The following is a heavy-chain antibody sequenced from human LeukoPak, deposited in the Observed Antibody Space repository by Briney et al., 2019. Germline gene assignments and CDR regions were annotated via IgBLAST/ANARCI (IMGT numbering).Heavy chain of an antibody. CDR3: ARENYHGLDV. CDR2: ISGTGGTI. V-gene: IGHV3-48*01. Sequence: PGGSLRLSCTASGFTFSNYPINFVRQAPGKGLDWVSAISGTGGTIYYADAVRGRFTISRDNAKNSLYLQMNSLRAEDTAVYYCARENYHGLDVWGQGTTVTVSS. CDR1: GFTFSNYP. J-gene: IGHJ6*02.